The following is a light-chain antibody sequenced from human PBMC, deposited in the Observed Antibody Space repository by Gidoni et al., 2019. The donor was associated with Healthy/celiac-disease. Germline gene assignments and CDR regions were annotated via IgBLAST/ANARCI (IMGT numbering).Light chain of an antibody. CDR2: KAS. Sequence: DIQMTQSPSTLSPSVGDSVTITFRASQSISSWLAWYQQKPGKAPQRLIYKASSLEGGVPSRFSGSGAGREFTLTISSLQPDDFATYYCHQYNSYPWTFGQGTKVEIK. CDR1: QSISSW. V-gene: IGKV1-5*03. J-gene: IGKJ1*01. CDR3: HQYNSYPWT.